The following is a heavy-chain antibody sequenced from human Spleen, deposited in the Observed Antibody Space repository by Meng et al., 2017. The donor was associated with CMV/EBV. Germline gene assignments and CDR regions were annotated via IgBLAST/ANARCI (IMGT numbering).Heavy chain of an antibody. CDR3: AKGSYCSSTSCYTGLYYYYYGMDV. CDR2: ISGSGGST. CDR1: GFTFSSYA. Sequence: SCAASGFTFSSYAMSWVRQAPGKGLEWVSAISGSGGSTYYADSVKGRFTISRDNSKNTLYLQMNSLRAEDTAVYYCAKGSYCSSTSCYTGLYYYYYGMDVWGQGTTVTVSS. V-gene: IGHV3-23*01. D-gene: IGHD2-2*02. J-gene: IGHJ6*02.